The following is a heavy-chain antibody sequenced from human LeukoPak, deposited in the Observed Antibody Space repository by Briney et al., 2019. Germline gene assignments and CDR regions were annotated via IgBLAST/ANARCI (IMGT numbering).Heavy chain of an antibody. Sequence: NPSETLSLTCTVSGDSISSYYWSWIRQPPGKGLEWIGYIYYSGSTNYNPSLKSRLTISVDTSKNQFSLKLTSVTAADTAVYYCARGYCSGGSCYLGFDYWGQGILVTVSS. J-gene: IGHJ4*02. CDR1: GDSISSYY. CDR2: IYYSGST. D-gene: IGHD2-15*01. V-gene: IGHV4-59*01. CDR3: ARGYCSGGSCYLGFDY.